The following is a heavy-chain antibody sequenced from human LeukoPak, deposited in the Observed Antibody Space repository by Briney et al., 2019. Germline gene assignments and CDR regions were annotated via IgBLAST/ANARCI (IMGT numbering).Heavy chain of an antibody. Sequence: GGSLRLSCAASGFTLSTYWMHWVGQAPGKGLVWVSRINSDASSTSYADSVKARFTISRDNAKNTLYLQMNSLRAEDTAVYYCASTPHIEELNGMDVWGQGTTVTVSS. CDR2: INSDASST. CDR1: GFTLSTYW. CDR3: ASTPHIEELNGMDV. V-gene: IGHV3-74*01. D-gene: IGHD3-10*01. J-gene: IGHJ6*02.